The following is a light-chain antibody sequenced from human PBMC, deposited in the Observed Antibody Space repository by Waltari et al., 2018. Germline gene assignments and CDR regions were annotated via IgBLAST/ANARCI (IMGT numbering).Light chain of an antibody. Sequence: QTVVTHEPSLSVSPGGTVPLTCALTSGSVSTTSYATWYQQTPGPPPRTLVYKGTSRSSGVPDRFSGSVLGNTVALTITGAQADDESNYYCSLYMGSGIWVFGGGTKLTVL. CDR1: SGSVSTTSY. CDR2: KGT. CDR3: SLYMGSGIWV. J-gene: IGLJ3*02. V-gene: IGLV8-61*01.